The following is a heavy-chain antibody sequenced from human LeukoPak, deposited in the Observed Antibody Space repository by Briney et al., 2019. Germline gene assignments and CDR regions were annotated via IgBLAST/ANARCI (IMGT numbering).Heavy chain of an antibody. J-gene: IGHJ4*02. D-gene: IGHD3-22*01. V-gene: IGHV1-2*02. CDR1: GYTFTGYY. CDR3: AREDYYDSSGRNY. CDR2: INPNSGGT. Sequence: EASVKVSCKASGYTFTGYYMHWVRQAPGQGLEWMGWINPNSGGTNYAQKFQGRVTMTRDTSISTAYMELSRLRSDDTAVYYCAREDYYDSSGRNYWGQGTLVTVSS.